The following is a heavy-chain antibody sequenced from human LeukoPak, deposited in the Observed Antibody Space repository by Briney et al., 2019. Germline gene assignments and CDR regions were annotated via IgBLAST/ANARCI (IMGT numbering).Heavy chain of an antibody. CDR3: ARGRWELRFDY. Sequence: SETLSLTCAVYGGSFSGYYWSWIRQPPGKGLEWIGEINHSGSTNYNPSLKSRGTISVDPPKNQFSLQLSSVTAADTAVYYCARGRWELRFDYWGQGTLVTVSS. J-gene: IGHJ4*02. CDR1: GGSFSGYY. CDR2: INHSGST. D-gene: IGHD1-26*01. V-gene: IGHV4-34*01.